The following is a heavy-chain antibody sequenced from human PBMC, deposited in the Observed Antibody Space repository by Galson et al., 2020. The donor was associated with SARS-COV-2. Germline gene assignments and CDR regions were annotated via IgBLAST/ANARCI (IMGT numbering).Heavy chain of an antibody. J-gene: IGHJ4*02. CDR1: GDSVPSNKAA. V-gene: IGHV6-1*01. CDR2: TYYRSKWYK. Sequence: SQTLSLTCAISGDSVPSNKAAWNWIRQSPSRGLEWLGRTYYRSKWYKDFAVSVKSRISISPDTSKNQLSLQLDSVTPEDTAVYYCVRRSDSYFDSWGQGALVTVSS. D-gene: IGHD1-26*01. CDR3: VRRSDSYFDS.